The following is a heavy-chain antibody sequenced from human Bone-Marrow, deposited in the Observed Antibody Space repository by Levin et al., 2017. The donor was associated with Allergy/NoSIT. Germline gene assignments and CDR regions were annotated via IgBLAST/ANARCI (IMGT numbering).Heavy chain of an antibody. CDR3: ARQLRGNSAYDAFDI. J-gene: IGHJ3*02. CDR1: GFSFRDYW. CDR2: VNEDGSQK. V-gene: IGHV3-7*03. Sequence: GASVKVSCAAAGFSFRDYWMTWVRQTPGRGLEWVANVNEDGSQKYYLDSVKGRFTISRDNAKDSVDLQMDYLRDDDTAVYYCARQLRGNSAYDAFDIWGHGTMVTFSS. D-gene: IGHD5-12*01.